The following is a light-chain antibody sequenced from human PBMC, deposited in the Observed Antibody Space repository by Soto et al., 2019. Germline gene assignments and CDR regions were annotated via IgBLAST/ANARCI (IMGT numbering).Light chain of an antibody. CDR1: QSVSSY. Sequence: EIVLTQSPATLSLSPGERATLSCRASQSVSSYLAWYQQKPGQAPRLLIYDASNRATGIPARFSGSGSGTDFTLTISSPEPEDFAVYYCQQLSNWPRLTFGGGTKVEIK. V-gene: IGKV3-11*01. CDR3: QQLSNWPRLT. CDR2: DAS. J-gene: IGKJ4*01.